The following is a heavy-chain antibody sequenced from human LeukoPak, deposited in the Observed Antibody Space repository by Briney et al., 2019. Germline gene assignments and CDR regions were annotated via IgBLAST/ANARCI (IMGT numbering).Heavy chain of an antibody. D-gene: IGHD3-9*01. CDR2: IYSGGNT. CDR3: ARGARYFDY. J-gene: IGHJ4*02. Sequence: GGSLRLSCAASEFTVSSNYMSWVRQAPGKGLEWVSVIYSGGNTYYADSVRGRFTISRDNSKNTLFLQMNSLRAEDTAVYYCARGARYFDYWGQGTLVTVSS. CDR1: EFTVSSNY. V-gene: IGHV3-53*01.